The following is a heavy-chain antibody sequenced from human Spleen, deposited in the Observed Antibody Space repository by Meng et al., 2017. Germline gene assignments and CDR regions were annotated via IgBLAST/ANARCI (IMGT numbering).Heavy chain of an antibody. D-gene: IGHD3-10*01. CDR3: AKGVRGALGNLFDP. V-gene: IGHV4-39*07. Sequence: LQLQWPPPGRARPAKTPAEPCVVADGTNSSSSYYGGGIRRPPRRELEESGNMNYNGSNYNNPSLKSRVNISVDTSKKQSSLKLCSVTAADTSVYYCAKGVRGALGNLFDPWGQGTLVTVSS. J-gene: IGHJ5*02. CDR2: MNYNGSN. CDR1: DGTNSSSSYY.